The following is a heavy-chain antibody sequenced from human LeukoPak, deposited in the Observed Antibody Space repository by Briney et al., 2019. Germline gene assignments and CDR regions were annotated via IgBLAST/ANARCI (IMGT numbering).Heavy chain of an antibody. J-gene: IGHJ6*03. D-gene: IGHD1-26*01. CDR1: GFTFSSYG. CDR2: IRYDGSNK. Sequence: PGGSLTLSCAASGFTFSSYGMHWVRQAPGKGLEWVAFIRYDGSNKYYADSVKGRFTISRDNSKKSPYLQRNSPRADDTAVYYCAKVGIGSYFIYYYYYMDVWGKGTTVTISS. V-gene: IGHV3-30*02. CDR3: AKVGIGSYFIYYYYYMDV.